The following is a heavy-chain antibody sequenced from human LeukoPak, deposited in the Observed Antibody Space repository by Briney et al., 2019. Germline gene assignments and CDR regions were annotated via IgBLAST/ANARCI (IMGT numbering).Heavy chain of an antibody. D-gene: IGHD2-15*01. J-gene: IGHJ4*02. CDR1: GVTLSPYG. CDR3: ALRYCSGGNCYSAHGY. CDR2: ISYEGGTQ. V-gene: IGHV3-30*03. Sequence: GMSLRLSCAASGVTLSPYGMHWVRQAPGKGLEWVAVISYEGGTQHYADSVKGRFTISRDNSKNTLYLQMNSLRAEDTAVYYCALRYCSGGNCYSAHGYWGQGTLVTVSS.